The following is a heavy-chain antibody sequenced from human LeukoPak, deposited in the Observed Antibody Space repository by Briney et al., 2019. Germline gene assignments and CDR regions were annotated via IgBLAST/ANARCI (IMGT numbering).Heavy chain of an antibody. Sequence: QPGGSLRLSCAASGLTVNNNYMNWVRQAPGKGLEWVSALYIGGNTYYADSVRGRFTISRDNSKNTLYLQMNSLRAEDTAVYYCVRDPSGSGFAFDSWGQGALVTVSS. CDR1: GLTVNNNY. V-gene: IGHV3-53*01. D-gene: IGHD1-1*01. CDR2: LYIGGNT. J-gene: IGHJ4*02. CDR3: VRDPSGSGFAFDS.